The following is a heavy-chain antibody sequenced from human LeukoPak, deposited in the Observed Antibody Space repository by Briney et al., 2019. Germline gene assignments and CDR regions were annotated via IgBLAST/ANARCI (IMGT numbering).Heavy chain of an antibody. CDR2: IYYSGST. V-gene: IGHV4-59*08. D-gene: IGHD6-19*01. J-gene: IGHJ4*02. CDR3: ARHTFRYSSGWGVDY. CDR1: GGSISSYY. Sequence: SETLSLTCTVSGGSISSYYWSWIRQPPGKGLAWIGYIYYSGSTNYNPSLKSRVTISIDTSKNQFSLKLSSVTAADTAVYYCARHTFRYSSGWGVDYWGQGTLVTVSS.